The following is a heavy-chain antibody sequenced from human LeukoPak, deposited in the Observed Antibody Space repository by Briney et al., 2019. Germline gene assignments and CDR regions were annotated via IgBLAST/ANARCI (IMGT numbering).Heavy chain of an antibody. CDR2: ISSSSSTI. CDR1: GFTFSSYS. D-gene: IGHD1-26*01. V-gene: IGHV3-48*01. Sequence: GGSLRLSCAASGFTFSSYSMNWVRQAPGKGLEWVSYISSSSSTIYYADSVKGRFTISRDNAKNSLYLQMNSLRAEDTAVYYCARDPYSGGYGSYYYYYMDVWGKGTTVTISS. CDR3: ARDPYSGGYGSYYYYYMDV. J-gene: IGHJ6*03.